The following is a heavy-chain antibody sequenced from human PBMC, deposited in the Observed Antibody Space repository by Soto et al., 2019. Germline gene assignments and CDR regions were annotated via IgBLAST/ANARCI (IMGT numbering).Heavy chain of an antibody. CDR2: IWYDGSNK. Sequence: QVQLVESGGGVVQPGRSLRLSCAASGFTFSSYGMHWVRQAPGKGLEWVAVIWYDGSNKYYADSVKGRFTISKDNSKNTLYLQMNGLRAEDTAVYYCARDMYYDFWSGLEPDYWGQGTLVTVSS. V-gene: IGHV3-33*01. J-gene: IGHJ4*02. D-gene: IGHD3-3*01. CDR1: GFTFSSYG. CDR3: ARDMYYDFWSGLEPDY.